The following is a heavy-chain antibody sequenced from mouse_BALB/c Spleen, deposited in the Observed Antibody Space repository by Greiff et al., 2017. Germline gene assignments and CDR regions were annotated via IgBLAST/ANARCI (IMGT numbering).Heavy chain of an antibody. Sequence: VQLVESGPGLVAPSQSLSITCTVSGFSLTSYGVHWVRQPPGKGLEWLGVIWAGGSTNYNSALMSRLSISKDNSKSQVFLKMNSLQTDDTAMYYCARGDYDGSSYHYYAMDYWGQGTSVTVSS. CDR2: IWAGGST. CDR3: ARGDYDGSSYHYYAMDY. CDR1: GFSLTSYG. J-gene: IGHJ4*01. D-gene: IGHD1-1*01. V-gene: IGHV2-9*02.